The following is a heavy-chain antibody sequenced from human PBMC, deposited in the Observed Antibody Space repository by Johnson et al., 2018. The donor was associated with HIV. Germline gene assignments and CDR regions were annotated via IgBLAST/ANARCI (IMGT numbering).Heavy chain of an antibody. D-gene: IGHD1-26*01. CDR2: ISSAESNK. CDR1: GFTFSSYA. J-gene: IGHJ3*01. CDR3: AREGVSGSDYDAFDR. V-gene: IGHV3-30*04. Sequence: QVQLVESGGGVVQPGRSLRLSCAASGFTFSSYAMHWVRQAPGKGLEWVAVISSAESNKYYADSVKGRFTISRDNYKNTLFLQMDSLRADDTAVYYCAREGVSGSDYDAFDRWGQGTMGTVSS.